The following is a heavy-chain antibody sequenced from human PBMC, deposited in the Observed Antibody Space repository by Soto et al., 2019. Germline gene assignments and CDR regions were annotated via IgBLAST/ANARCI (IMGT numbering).Heavy chain of an antibody. V-gene: IGHV4-34*01. CDR3: ARGSNRYSSSWVRYYYYGMDV. CDR2: INHSGST. J-gene: IGHJ6*02. D-gene: IGHD6-13*01. Sequence: SSETLSLTCAVYGGSFSGYYWSWIRQPPGKGLEWIGEINHSGSTNYNPSLKSRVTISVDTSKNQFSLKLSCVTAADTAVYYCARGSNRYSSSWVRYYYYGMDVWGQGTTVTVSS. CDR1: GGSFSGYY.